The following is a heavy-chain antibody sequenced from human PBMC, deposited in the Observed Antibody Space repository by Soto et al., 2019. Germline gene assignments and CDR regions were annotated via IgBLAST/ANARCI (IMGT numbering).Heavy chain of an antibody. J-gene: IGHJ4*02. V-gene: IGHV1-2*04. D-gene: IGHD2-15*01. CDR3: ARAPSPVVVVALDY. Sequence: ASVKVSCKASGYTFTSYDISWVRQAPGQGLEWMGIINPSGGTNYAQKFQGWVTMTRDTSISTAYMELSRLRSDDTAVYYCARAPSPVVVVALDYWGQGTLVTVS. CDR2: INPSGGT. CDR1: GYTFTSYD.